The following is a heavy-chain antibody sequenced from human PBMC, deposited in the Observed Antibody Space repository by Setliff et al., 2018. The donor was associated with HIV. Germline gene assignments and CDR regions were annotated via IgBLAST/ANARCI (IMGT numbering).Heavy chain of an antibody. J-gene: IGHJ4*02. CDR2: MYYTGST. Sequence: SETLSLTCTVSGGSTDSGSYYWAWIRQPPGKGLEWIGSMYYTGSTYYNPSLKSRVTISIDTSKNQFSLKLSSVTAADTAVYYCARHPTVVTPDYFDYWGQGTQVTVSS. D-gene: IGHD2-21*02. V-gene: IGHV4-39*01. CDR1: GGSTDSGSYY. CDR3: ARHPTVVTPDYFDY.